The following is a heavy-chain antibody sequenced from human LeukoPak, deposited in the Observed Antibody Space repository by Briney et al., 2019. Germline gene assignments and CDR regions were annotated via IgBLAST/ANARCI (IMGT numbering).Heavy chain of an antibody. CDR3: AKLYGSGSPNWFDP. D-gene: IGHD3-10*01. Sequence: GGSLQISCKGSGCSFTSYWIGWVRQMPGKGLEGMGIIYPGDSDTRYSPSFQGQVTISADKSISTAYLQWSSLKASDTAMYYCAKLYGSGSPNWFDPWGQGTLVTVSS. V-gene: IGHV5-51*01. CDR1: GCSFTSYW. J-gene: IGHJ5*02. CDR2: IYPGDSDT.